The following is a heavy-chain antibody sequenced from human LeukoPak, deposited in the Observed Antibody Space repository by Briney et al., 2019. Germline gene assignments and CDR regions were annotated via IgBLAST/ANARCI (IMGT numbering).Heavy chain of an antibody. J-gene: IGHJ6*02. V-gene: IGHV1-18*01. Sequence: GASVKVSCKASGYTFTSYGISWVRQAPGQGLEWMGWISAYNGNTNYAQKLQGRVTMTTDTSTSTAYMELRSLRSDDTAVYYCARDSNLYGSPYYYYYGMDVWGQGTTVTVSS. CDR3: ARDSNLYGSPYYYYYGMDV. D-gene: IGHD3-10*01. CDR2: ISAYNGNT. CDR1: GYTFTSYG.